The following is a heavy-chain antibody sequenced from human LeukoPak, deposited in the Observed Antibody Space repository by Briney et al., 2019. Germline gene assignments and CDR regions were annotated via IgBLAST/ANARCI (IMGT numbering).Heavy chain of an antibody. V-gene: IGHV1-2*02. Sequence: ASVKVSCKASGYTFTGYYMHWVRQAPGQGLEWMGWINPNSGGTNYAQKFQGRVTMTRDTSISTAYMELSRLRSDDTAVYYCARDNLWRDDYGSDYWGQGTLVTVSS. CDR3: ARDNLWRDDYGSDY. CDR1: GYTFTGYY. J-gene: IGHJ4*02. CDR2: INPNSGGT. D-gene: IGHD3-10*01.